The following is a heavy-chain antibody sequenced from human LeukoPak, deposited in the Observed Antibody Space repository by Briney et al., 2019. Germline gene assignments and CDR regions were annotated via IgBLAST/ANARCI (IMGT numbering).Heavy chain of an antibody. Sequence: SETLSLTCTVSGVSISSYYWNWIRQPAGKGLEWIGRIYTSGSTNYNPSLKSRVTMSVDTSKNQFSLKLSSVTAADTAVYYCARESWVIAASDASDIWGHGTMVTVSS. CDR2: IYTSGST. J-gene: IGHJ3*02. V-gene: IGHV4-4*07. CDR3: ARESWVIAASDASDI. CDR1: GVSISSYY. D-gene: IGHD6-13*01.